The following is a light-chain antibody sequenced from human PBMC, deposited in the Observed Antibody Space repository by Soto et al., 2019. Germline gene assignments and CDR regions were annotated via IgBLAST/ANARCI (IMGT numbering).Light chain of an antibody. Sequence: DIQMTQSPSSLSASVGDRVTITCQASQDINNYLNWHQQKPGKAPKLLIYDASNLETGVPSRFSGGGSGTDFTFTISSLQPEDIATYYCQQYGSLLWTFGQGTKVDIK. V-gene: IGKV1-33*01. CDR2: DAS. J-gene: IGKJ1*01. CDR1: QDINNY. CDR3: QQYGSLLWT.